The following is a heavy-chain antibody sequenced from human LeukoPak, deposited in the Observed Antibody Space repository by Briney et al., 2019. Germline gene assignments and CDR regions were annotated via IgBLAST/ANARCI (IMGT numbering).Heavy chain of an antibody. Sequence: PSETLSLTCAVSGGSFSGCYWSWIRQPPGKGLEWIGEINHSGSTNYNPSLKSRVTISVDTSKNQFSLKLSSVTAADTAVYYCARKWGRGVPYTSGWYGDWDQGTLVTVSS. J-gene: IGHJ4*02. D-gene: IGHD6-19*01. CDR2: INHSGST. CDR1: GGSFSGCY. CDR3: ARKWGRGVPYTSGWYGD. V-gene: IGHV4-34*01.